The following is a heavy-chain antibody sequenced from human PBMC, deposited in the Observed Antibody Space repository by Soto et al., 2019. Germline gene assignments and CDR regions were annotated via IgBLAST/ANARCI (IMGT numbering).Heavy chain of an antibody. J-gene: IGHJ3*02. CDR3: TINYYDTSGYSIDI. CDR2: SRNKDKSYNT. CDR1: GFTFSAHY. V-gene: IGHV3-72*01. Sequence: GSLRLSCAASGFTFSAHYMDCVRQAPEKGLEWVGRSRNKDKSYNTEYAASVKGRFTLSRDDSKSSLYLQMNSLKTEDTAVYYCTINYYDTSGYSIDIWGQGTMVTVSS. D-gene: IGHD3-22*01.